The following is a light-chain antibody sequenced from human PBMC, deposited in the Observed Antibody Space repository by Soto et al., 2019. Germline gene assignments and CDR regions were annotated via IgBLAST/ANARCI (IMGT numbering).Light chain of an antibody. Sequence: DIQMTQSPSSLSASVGDRVTITCRASQTISSYLNWYQQKPGKAPKLLIYKASSLESGVPSRFSGSGSGTEFTLTINSLQPDDFATYYCQQYNSDSTFGQGTKVEIK. CDR3: QQYNSDST. CDR2: KAS. V-gene: IGKV1-5*03. J-gene: IGKJ1*01. CDR1: QTISSY.